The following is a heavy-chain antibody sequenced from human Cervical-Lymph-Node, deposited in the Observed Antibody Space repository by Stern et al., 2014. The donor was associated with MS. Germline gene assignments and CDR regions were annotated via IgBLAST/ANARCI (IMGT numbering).Heavy chain of an antibody. Sequence: QLVESGAEVKKPGASVKVSCKASGYTFTGYDMHWVRQAPGQGLEWMGRINPNSGGTNYVQKFQGRVTMTRDTSISTAYMELSRLRSDDTAVYYCARVGTTGTTSLDYWGQGTLVTVSS. CDR1: GYTFTGYD. CDR2: INPNSGGT. D-gene: IGHD1-1*01. V-gene: IGHV1-2*06. CDR3: ARVGTTGTTSLDY. J-gene: IGHJ4*02.